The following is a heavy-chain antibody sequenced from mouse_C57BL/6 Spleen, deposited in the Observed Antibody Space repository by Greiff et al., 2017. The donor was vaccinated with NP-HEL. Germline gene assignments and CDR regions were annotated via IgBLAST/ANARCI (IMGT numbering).Heavy chain of an antibody. V-gene: IGHV1-9*01. CDR2: ILPGSGST. J-gene: IGHJ2*01. D-gene: IGHD1-1*01. CDR1: GYTFTGYW. CDR3: ATTVVATPFDY. Sequence: QVQLQQSGAELMKPGASVKLSCKATGYTFTGYWIEWVKQRPGHGLEWIGEILPGSGSTNYHEKFKGKATFTADTSSNTAYMQLSSLTTEDSAIYYCATTVVATPFDYWGQGTTLTVSS.